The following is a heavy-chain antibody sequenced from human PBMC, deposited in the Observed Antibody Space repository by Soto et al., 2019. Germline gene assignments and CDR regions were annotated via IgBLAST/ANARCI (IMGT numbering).Heavy chain of an antibody. D-gene: IGHD3-16*01. CDR1: GFSLSNSA. J-gene: IGHJ4*02. V-gene: IGHV3-73*01. Sequence: GGSLRLPCAASGFSLSNSALYWVRQGSGQGTGRVGRIRSKGNSYATAYAASVQGRFTISRDDSKNTAYLQMNSLKTEDTAVYYCIDKVYTLNVDYWGQGT. CDR2: IRSKGNSYAT. CDR3: IDKVYTLNVDY.